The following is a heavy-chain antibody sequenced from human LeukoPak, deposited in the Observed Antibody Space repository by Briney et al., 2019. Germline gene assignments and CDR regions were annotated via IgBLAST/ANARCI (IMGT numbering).Heavy chain of an antibody. J-gene: IGHJ4*02. D-gene: IGHD6-19*01. CDR2: IYYSGST. CDR1: GGSISSYS. V-gene: IGHV4-59*08. Sequence: RASETLSLTCTVSGGSISSYSWSWIRQPPGKGLEWIGYIYYSGSTNYNPSLKSRVTISVDTSKNQFSLKLSSVTAADTAVYYCARLYSSGWYAWFDYWGQGTLVTVSS. CDR3: ARLYSSGWYAWFDY.